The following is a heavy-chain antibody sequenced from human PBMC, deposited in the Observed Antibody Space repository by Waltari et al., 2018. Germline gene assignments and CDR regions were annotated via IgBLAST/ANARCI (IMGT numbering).Heavy chain of an antibody. CDR3: AKGPGAAAAYNWFDP. CDR1: GFTFSSYG. Sequence: QVQLVESGGGVVQPGRSLRLSCAASGFTFSSYGMHWVRQAPGKGLEWVAVIWYDGSNKYYADSVKGRFTISRDNSKNTLYLQMNSLRAEDTAMYYCAKGPGAAAAYNWFDPWGQGTLVTVSS. D-gene: IGHD6-13*01. J-gene: IGHJ5*02. V-gene: IGHV3-30*18. CDR2: IWYDGSNK.